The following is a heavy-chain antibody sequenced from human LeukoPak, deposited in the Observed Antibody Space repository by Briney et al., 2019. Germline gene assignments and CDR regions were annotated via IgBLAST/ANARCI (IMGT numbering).Heavy chain of an antibody. CDR3: TRASYCSTSACYPFHY. CDR2: TRNEANSYTT. V-gene: IGHV3-72*01. Sequence: GGSLRLSCTASGFTFSDHYMDWVRQAPGKGLEWVGRTRNEANSYTTEYAASVKGRFTISRDVSKNSLYLQMNSLETEDTAMYYCTRASYCSTSACYPFHYWGQGTLVTVSS. D-gene: IGHD2-2*01. J-gene: IGHJ4*02. CDR1: GFTFSDHY.